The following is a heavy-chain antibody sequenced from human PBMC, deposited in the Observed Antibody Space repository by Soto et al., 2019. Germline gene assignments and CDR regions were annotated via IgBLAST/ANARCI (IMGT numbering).Heavy chain of an antibody. V-gene: IGHV4-61*08. CDR1: GDSVSSGGNY. Sequence: QVQLQESGPGLVKPSETLSLTCTVSGDSVSSGGNYWSWIRQPTGEGLEWIAYIHYSGSVNYNPALKRRVTISVYTSKNQVSLRMNSVTAADTAFYYFARGGGDCGSTSCHTYYFDYWGQGPLGTVAS. D-gene: IGHD2-2*02. J-gene: IGHJ4*02. CDR3: ARGGGDCGSTSCHTYYFDY. CDR2: IHYSGSV.